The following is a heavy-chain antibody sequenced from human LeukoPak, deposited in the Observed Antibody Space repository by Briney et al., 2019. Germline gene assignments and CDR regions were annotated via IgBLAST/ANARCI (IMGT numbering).Heavy chain of an antibody. Sequence: GGSLRLSCAASGFTFSSYSMNWVRQAPGKGLEWVSSISSSSSYIYYADSVKGRFTISRDNAKNSLYLQMNSLRAEDTAVYYCARARSYFDAFDIWGQGTMVTVSS. D-gene: IGHD1-26*01. CDR2: ISSSSSYI. V-gene: IGHV3-21*01. J-gene: IGHJ3*02. CDR3: ARARSYFDAFDI. CDR1: GFTFSSYS.